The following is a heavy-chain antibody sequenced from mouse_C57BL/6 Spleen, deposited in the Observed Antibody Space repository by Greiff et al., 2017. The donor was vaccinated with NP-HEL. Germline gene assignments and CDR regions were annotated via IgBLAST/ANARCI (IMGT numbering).Heavy chain of an antibody. CDR3: ARLDYGYSLFAY. CDR1: GYTFTDYN. V-gene: IGHV1-18*01. CDR2: INPNNGGT. J-gene: IGHJ3*01. Sequence: VQLQQSGPELVKPGASVKIPCKASGYTFTDYNMDWVKQSHGKSLEWIGDINPNNGGTIYNQKFKGKATLTVDKSSSTAYMELRSLTSEDTAVYYCARLDYGYSLFAYWGQGTLVTVSA. D-gene: IGHD2-2*01.